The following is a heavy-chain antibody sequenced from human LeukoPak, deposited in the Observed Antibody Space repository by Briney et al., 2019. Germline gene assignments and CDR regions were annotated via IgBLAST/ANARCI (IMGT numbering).Heavy chain of an antibody. CDR2: IYYSGST. Sequence: PSETLSLTCTVSGGSISSYYWSWIRQPPGKGLEWIGYIYYSGSTNYNPSLKSRVTMSVDTSKNQFSLKLSSVTAADTAVYYCARGVVVVAATYYMDVWGKGTTVTVSS. J-gene: IGHJ6*03. CDR3: ARGVVVVAATYYMDV. CDR1: GGSISSYY. V-gene: IGHV4-59*01. D-gene: IGHD2-15*01.